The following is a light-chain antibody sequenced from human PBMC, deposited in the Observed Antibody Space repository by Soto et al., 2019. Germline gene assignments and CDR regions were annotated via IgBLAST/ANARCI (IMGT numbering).Light chain of an antibody. CDR3: QQYDNLPLT. Sequence: DIQMNQSPSSLSASVGDRVTITCQASQEISNYLNWYQQKPGKAPKLLIYDASNLETGVPSRFSGSGSGTDCTFTISSLHPEDIATYYFQQYDNLPLTFGGGTKVEIK. J-gene: IGKJ4*01. CDR2: DAS. CDR1: QEISNY. V-gene: IGKV1-33*01.